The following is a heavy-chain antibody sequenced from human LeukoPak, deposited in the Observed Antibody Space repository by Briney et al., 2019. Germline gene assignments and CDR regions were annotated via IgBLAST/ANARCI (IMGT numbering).Heavy chain of an antibody. CDR3: ARGGWYQDY. V-gene: IGHV4-59*08. CDR1: GGPMSSHY. J-gene: IGHJ4*02. CDR2: IYYSGST. Sequence: PSGTLSLTCIVSGGPMSSHYWSWFRQPPGKGLECIGYIYYSGSTTYNPSLKSRLTISVDTSKNQFSLKLTSVTAADTAVYYCARGGWYQDYWGQGTLVTVSS. D-gene: IGHD6-19*01.